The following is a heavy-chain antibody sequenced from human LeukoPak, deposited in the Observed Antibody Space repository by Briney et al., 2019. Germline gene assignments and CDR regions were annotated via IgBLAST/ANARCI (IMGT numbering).Heavy chain of an antibody. CDR2: INHSGST. J-gene: IGHJ4*02. V-gene: IGHV4-34*01. Sequence: SETLSLTCAVYGGSFSGYYWSWIRQPPGKGLEWIGEINHSGSTNYNPSLKSRVTISVDTSKDQFSLKLSSVTAADTAVYYCARYYDFWGGYLDYWGQGTLVTVSS. D-gene: IGHD3-3*01. CDR1: GGSFSGYY. CDR3: ARYYDFWGGYLDY.